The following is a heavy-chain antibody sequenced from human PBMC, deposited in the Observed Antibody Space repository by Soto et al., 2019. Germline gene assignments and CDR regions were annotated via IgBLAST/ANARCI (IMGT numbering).Heavy chain of an antibody. CDR3: ARGRFLPYYYGSGSDYYFDY. J-gene: IGHJ4*02. CDR1: GGSFSGYY. D-gene: IGHD3-10*01. CDR2: INHSGST. V-gene: IGHV4-34*01. Sequence: QSQTLSLTCAVYGGSFSGYYWSWIRQPPGKGLEWIGEINHSGSTNYNPSLKSRVTISVDTSKNQFSLKLSSVTAADTAVYYCARGRFLPYYYGSGSDYYFDYWGQGTLVTVSS.